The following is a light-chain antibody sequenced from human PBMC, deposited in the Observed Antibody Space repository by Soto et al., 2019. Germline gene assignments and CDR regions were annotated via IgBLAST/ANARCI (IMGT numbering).Light chain of an antibody. CDR1: QSISSW. V-gene: IGKV1-5*03. CDR3: QQYNSFPWT. CDR2: KAS. J-gene: IGKJ1*01. Sequence: DIQMTQSPPTLSASVEDRVTITCRASQSISSWLAWYQQNPGEAPKLLIYKASTLESGVPSSFSGSGSGTEFTLTISSLLPDDFATYYCQQYNSFPWTFGQGTKVDIK.